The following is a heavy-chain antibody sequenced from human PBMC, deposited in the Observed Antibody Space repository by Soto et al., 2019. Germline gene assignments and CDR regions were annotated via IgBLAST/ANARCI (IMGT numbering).Heavy chain of an antibody. D-gene: IGHD2-15*01. CDR3: ASVVGQFDP. V-gene: IGHV1-3*01. J-gene: IGHJ5*02. CDR1: GYTFSSYA. Sequence: GASVKVCGEASGYTFSSYAMHWVRQAPGQRLEWMGWINAANGNVKYSQKFHGRVTITRDTSASTAYMELSSLRTEDTAVYYCASVVGQFDPWGQGTLVTVSS. CDR2: INAANGNV.